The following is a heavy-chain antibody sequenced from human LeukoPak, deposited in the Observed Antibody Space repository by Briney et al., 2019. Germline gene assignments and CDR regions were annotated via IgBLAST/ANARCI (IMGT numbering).Heavy chain of an antibody. CDR2: ISYDGSNK. CDR1: GFTFSSYA. V-gene: IGHV3-30-3*01. CDR3: AREMGIAARPFDY. J-gene: IGHJ4*02. D-gene: IGHD6-6*01. Sequence: SGGSLRLSCAASGFTFSSYAMHWVRQAPGKGLEWVAVISYDGSNKYYADSVKGRFTISRDNSKNTLYLQMNSLRAEDTAIYYCAREMGIAARPFDYWGQGTLVTVSS.